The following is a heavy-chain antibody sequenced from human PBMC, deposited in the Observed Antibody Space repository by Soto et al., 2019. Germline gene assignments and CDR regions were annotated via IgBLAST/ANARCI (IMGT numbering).Heavy chain of an antibody. V-gene: IGHV1-18*01. D-gene: IGHD6-13*01. Sequence: QVRLVQSGAEVKKPGASVKVSCKASGYTFTSYGISWVRQAPGQGLEWMGWISAYNGNTNYAQKLKGRVTMTTDTSTSTAYMELRSLRSDDTAVYYCASFSIAAADPYGMDVWGQGTTVTVSS. CDR3: ASFSIAAADPYGMDV. J-gene: IGHJ6*02. CDR2: ISAYNGNT. CDR1: GYTFTSYG.